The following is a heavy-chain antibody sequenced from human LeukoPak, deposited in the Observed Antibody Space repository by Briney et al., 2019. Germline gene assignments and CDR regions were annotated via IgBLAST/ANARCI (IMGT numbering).Heavy chain of an antibody. J-gene: IGHJ4*02. CDR1: GFTFNNYW. CDR3: VRDRDNITCPHDY. CDR2: KKQDGREK. Sequence: GGSLRLSCAVTGFTFNNYWMSWVRQARGKGLEWVANKKQDGREKYYVGSVRGRVTISRDNARKSLYLQMNSLRAEDTAVYYCVRDRDNITCPHDYWGQGTLVTVSS. D-gene: IGHD2-15*01. V-gene: IGHV3-7*05.